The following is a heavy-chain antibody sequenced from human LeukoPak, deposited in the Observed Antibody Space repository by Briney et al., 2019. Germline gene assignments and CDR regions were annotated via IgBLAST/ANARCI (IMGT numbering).Heavy chain of an antibody. J-gene: IGHJ4*02. CDR2: ISVSGNT. V-gene: IGHV3-23*01. D-gene: IGHD4-23*01. CDR1: GFTLSSYA. Sequence: GGSLRLSCAASGFTLSSYAMSWVRQAPGKGLEWVSAISVSGNTYHADSVKGRFTISRDSSKNTLYLQMNRLRAEDTAVYYCAKVRWPTHYDYWGQGTLVTVSS. CDR3: AKVRWPTHYDY.